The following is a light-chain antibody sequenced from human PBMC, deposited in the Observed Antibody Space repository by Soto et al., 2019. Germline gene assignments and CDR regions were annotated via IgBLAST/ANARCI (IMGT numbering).Light chain of an antibody. CDR3: QQYGSSPVT. CDR1: QSVSSID. V-gene: IGKV3-20*01. J-gene: IGKJ5*01. Sequence: EILLTQSPGTLSLSPGERATLSCRASQSVSSIDLAWYQQKPGPPPRLLIYGASSRATGIPHRFSGSGSGTDFTLTITRLESEDFAVYYCQQYGSSPVTFGQGTRLDIK. CDR2: GAS.